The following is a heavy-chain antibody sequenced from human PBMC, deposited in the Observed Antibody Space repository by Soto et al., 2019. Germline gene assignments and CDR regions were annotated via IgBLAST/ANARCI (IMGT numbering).Heavy chain of an antibody. J-gene: IGHJ4*02. CDR2: ISYSGST. CDR3: ARSRGGYFDY. V-gene: IGHV4-34*01. D-gene: IGHD3-16*01. Sequence: SETLSLTCAVYGVSFSGYYWTWIRQSPGKGLEWIGQISYSGSTNYNPSLKSRVTISVDTSKNQFSLKLSSVTAADTAVYYCARSRGGYFDYWGQGTLVTVSS. CDR1: GVSFSGYY.